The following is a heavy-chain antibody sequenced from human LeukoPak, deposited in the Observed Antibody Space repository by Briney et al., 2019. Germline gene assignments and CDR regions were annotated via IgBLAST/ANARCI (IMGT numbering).Heavy chain of an antibody. V-gene: IGHV5-51*01. J-gene: IGHJ4*02. D-gene: IGHD5-24*01. CDR1: GYSFTSYW. CDR2: IYPGDSDT. Sequence: RGESLKISCKGSGYSFTSYWIGRVRQMPGKGLEWMGIIYPGDSDTRYSPSFQGQVTISADKSISTAYLQWSSLKASDTAMYYCARRPSSRDGYNYGDYWGQGTLVTVSS. CDR3: ARRPSSRDGYNYGDY.